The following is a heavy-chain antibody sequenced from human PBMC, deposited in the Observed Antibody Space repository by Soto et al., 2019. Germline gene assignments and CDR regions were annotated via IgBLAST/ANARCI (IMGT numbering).Heavy chain of an antibody. Sequence: SSETLSLTCSVSGGSISSSNYFWGWIRQPPGKGLEWIGNIYYGGNTYYNPSLKSRVTISVDTSKNQFSLKLSSVTAADTAVFHCARVRYSGSGSYSFDYWGQGILVTVSS. J-gene: IGHJ4*02. V-gene: IGHV4-39*01. D-gene: IGHD3-10*01. CDR2: IYYGGNT. CDR1: GGSISSSNYF. CDR3: ARVRYSGSGSYSFDY.